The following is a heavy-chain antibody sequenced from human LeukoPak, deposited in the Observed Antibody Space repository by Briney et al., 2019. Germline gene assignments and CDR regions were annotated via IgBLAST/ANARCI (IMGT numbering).Heavy chain of an antibody. Sequence: PSETLSLTCTVSGGSISSHFWSWIRQPAGKGLEWIGRIYSTGSTDYNPSLKSRVTVSLDTSKNQFSLSLTSVTAADTAVYYCARDVALSYCGGDCLPDYWGQGILVTVSS. D-gene: IGHD2-21*02. CDR2: IYSTGST. CDR3: ARDVALSYCGGDCLPDY. CDR1: GGSISSHF. V-gene: IGHV4-4*07. J-gene: IGHJ4*02.